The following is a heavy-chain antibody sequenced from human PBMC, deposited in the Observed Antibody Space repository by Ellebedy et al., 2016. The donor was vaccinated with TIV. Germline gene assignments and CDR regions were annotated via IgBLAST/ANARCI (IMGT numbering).Heavy chain of an antibody. CDR2: ISPSGDWT. V-gene: IGHV3-23*01. CDR3: VRRGFGEVVFDY. CDR1: GFSFSSHV. D-gene: IGHD3-10*01. J-gene: IGHJ4*02. Sequence: GESLKISCAASGFSFSSHVMSWVRQAPGKGLEWVAVISPSGDWTSYADSVRGRFTISRDNSKDTVELQMNSLRVDDTGIYYCVRRGFGEVVFDYWGQGTLVTVSS.